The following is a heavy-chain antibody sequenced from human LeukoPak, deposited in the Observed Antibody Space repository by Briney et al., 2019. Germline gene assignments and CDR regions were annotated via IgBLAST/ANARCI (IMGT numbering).Heavy chain of an antibody. V-gene: IGHV4-30-2*01. CDR3: AREGPDGMVDY. D-gene: IGHD1-14*01. J-gene: IGHJ4*02. Sequence: SETLSLTCTVSGGSISSGGYSWSWIRQPPGKGLEWIGYIYHSGSTYYNPSLKSRVTISVDRSKNQFSLKLSSVTAADTAVYYCAREGPDGMVDYWGQGTLVTVSS. CDR2: IYHSGST. CDR1: GGSISSGGYS.